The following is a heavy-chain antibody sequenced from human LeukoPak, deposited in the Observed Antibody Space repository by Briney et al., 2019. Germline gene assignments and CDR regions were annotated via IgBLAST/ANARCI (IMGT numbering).Heavy chain of an antibody. CDR1: GGSFSGYY. CDR2: INHSGST. D-gene: IGHD3-9*01. J-gene: IGHJ4*02. CDR3: ASTRLRYFPF. Sequence: SETLSLTCAVYGGSFSGYYWSWIRQPPGKGLEWIGEINHSGSTNYNPSLMSRVTISVDTSKNQFSLKLSSVTAADTAVYYYASTRLRYFPFWGQGTLVTVSS. V-gene: IGHV4-34*01.